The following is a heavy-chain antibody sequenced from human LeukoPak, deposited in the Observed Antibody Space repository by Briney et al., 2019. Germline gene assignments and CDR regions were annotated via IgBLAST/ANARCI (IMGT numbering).Heavy chain of an antibody. V-gene: IGHV3-30*02. CDR2: IRYDGSNK. D-gene: IGHD3-3*01. Sequence: GGSLRLSCAASGFTFSSYGMHWVRQAPGKGLEWVAFIRYDGSNKYYADSVKGRFTISRDNSKNTLYLQMNSLRAEDTAVYYCAKDLGDRFLEWFVDYWGQGTLVTVSS. CDR1: GFTFSSYG. J-gene: IGHJ4*02. CDR3: AKDLGDRFLEWFVDY.